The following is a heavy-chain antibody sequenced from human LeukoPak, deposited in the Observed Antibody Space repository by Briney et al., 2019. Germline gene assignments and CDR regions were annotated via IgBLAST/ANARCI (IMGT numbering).Heavy chain of an antibody. D-gene: IGHD5-18*01. J-gene: IGHJ4*02. V-gene: IGHV4-61*02. CDR2: IYTSGST. Sequence: SQTLSLTCTVCGGSIGSGSYYWTWIRQPAGKGLEWIGRIYTSGSTNHNPSLKSRVTISLDTSKNQFSLKLISVTAADTAVYFCARERTDTSMDYWGQGTLVTVSS. CDR1: GGSIGSGSYY. CDR3: ARERTDTSMDY.